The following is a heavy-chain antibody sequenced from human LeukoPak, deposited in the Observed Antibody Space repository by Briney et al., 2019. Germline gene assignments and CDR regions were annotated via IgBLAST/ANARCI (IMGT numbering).Heavy chain of an antibody. Sequence: GGSLRLSCAASGFSVSSNYMSWVRQTPGRGLECVSLIYSGGNTYYADSVKGRFTISRDHSKNTLYLQMNTLRAEDTAVYYCPAPLSPPSGGRGTLVTVSS. V-gene: IGHV3-53*01. CDR3: PAPLSPPS. CDR1: GFSVSSNY. CDR2: IYSGGNT. J-gene: IGHJ4*02.